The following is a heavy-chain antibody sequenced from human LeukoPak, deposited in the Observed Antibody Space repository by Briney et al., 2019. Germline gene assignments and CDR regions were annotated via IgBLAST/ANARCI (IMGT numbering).Heavy chain of an antibody. D-gene: IGHD3-10*02. CDR3: AKELDTMFFDY. CDR2: AGWAGGTT. Sequence: PGGSLRLSCAASGFTFNNNYMSWVRQAPGKGLEWVSLAGWAGGTTFYSDSVRGRFTISRDSGRKSVYLQMNSLTTDDTAFYFCAKELDTMFFDYWGQGALVTVSS. J-gene: IGHJ4*02. V-gene: IGHV3-43*01. CDR1: GFTFNNNY.